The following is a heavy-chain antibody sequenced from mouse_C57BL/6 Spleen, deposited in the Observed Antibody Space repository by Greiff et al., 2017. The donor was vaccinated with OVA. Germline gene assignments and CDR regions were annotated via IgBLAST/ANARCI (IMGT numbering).Heavy chain of an antibody. CDR3: ARTWPYDGYYDWYFDV. CDR2: IWSGGST. Sequence: VQRVESGPGLVQPSQSLSITCTVSGFSLTSYGVHWVRQSPGKGLEWLGVIWSGGSTDYNAAFISRLSISKDNSKSQVFFKMNSLQADDTAIYYCARTWPYDGYYDWYFDVWGTGTTVTVSS. CDR1: GFSLTSYG. V-gene: IGHV2-2*01. J-gene: IGHJ1*03. D-gene: IGHD2-3*01.